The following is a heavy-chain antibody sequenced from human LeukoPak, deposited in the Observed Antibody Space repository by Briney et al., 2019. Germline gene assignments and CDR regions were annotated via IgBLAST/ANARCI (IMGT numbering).Heavy chain of an antibody. Sequence: GASVKVFCKASGYTFTSYGISWVRQAPGQGLEWMGWISAYNGNTNYAQKFQGRVTITADKSTSTAYMELSSLRSEDTAVYYCARAGVVTHQRGNNWFDPWGQGTLVTVSS. V-gene: IGHV1-18*01. CDR3: ARAGVVTHQRGNNWFDP. J-gene: IGHJ5*02. CDR1: GYTFTSYG. CDR2: ISAYNGNT. D-gene: IGHD2-2*01.